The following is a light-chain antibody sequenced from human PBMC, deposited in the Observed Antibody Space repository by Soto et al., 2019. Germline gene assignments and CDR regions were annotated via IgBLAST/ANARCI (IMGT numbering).Light chain of an antibody. J-gene: IGKJ1*01. CDR3: QESPRT. CDR2: GAC. Sequence: EVVLTQSPGTLSLSPGERATLSCRASQSVSSSYLAWYQQTPGQAPRLLSYGACRWSTGIPERFSGSGSGTYFSLPTSRLESEDFAVYYCQESPRTFGQRTKV. CDR1: QSVSSSY. V-gene: IGKV3-20*01.